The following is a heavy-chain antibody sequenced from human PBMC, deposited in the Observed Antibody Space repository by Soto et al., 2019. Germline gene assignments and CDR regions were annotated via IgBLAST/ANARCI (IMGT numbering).Heavy chain of an antibody. CDR1: GFTFSTYV. D-gene: IGHD1-26*01. CDR3: ERIGQAWELIDT. V-gene: IGHV3-33*01. J-gene: IGHJ4*02. Sequence: PGGSLRLSCAASGFTFSTYVMHWVRQAPGKGLEWVAVIWYDGTNKYYADSVKGRFTISRDDSNNTLYLQMNSLRAEDTAVYYCERIGQAWELIDTWGPGTLVTVSS. CDR2: IWYDGTNK.